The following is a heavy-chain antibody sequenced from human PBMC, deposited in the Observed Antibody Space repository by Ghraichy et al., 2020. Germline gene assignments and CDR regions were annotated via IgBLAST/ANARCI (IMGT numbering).Heavy chain of an antibody. J-gene: IGHJ4*02. Sequence: SETLSLTCTVSGGSITSSNYYWGWIRQPPGKGLEWIGSIYYSGSAYSNPSLRSRVTISVYTSKNQFSLKLSSVTAADTAVYYCAKSTYYYDSSGYHFDYWGQGTLVTVSS. CDR1: GGSITSSNYY. V-gene: IGHV4-39*07. CDR2: IYYSGSA. CDR3: AKSTYYYDSSGYHFDY. D-gene: IGHD3-22*01.